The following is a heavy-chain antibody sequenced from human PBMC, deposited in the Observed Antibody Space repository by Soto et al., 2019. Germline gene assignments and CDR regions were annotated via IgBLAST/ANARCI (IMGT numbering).Heavy chain of an antibody. CDR3: ARLNTGWYFDL. CDR1: GFTFSNFG. V-gene: IGHV3-33*01. D-gene: IGHD4-17*01. Sequence: QVQLVESGGGVVQPGRSLRLSCAASGFTFSNFGMHWVRQAPGKWLEWVAVIWYDGSNEYYPDSVKGRFTISRDNSKNTLYLQMNSLRAEDTAVYYCARLNTGWYFDLWGRGTLVTVSS. CDR2: IWYDGSNE. J-gene: IGHJ2*01.